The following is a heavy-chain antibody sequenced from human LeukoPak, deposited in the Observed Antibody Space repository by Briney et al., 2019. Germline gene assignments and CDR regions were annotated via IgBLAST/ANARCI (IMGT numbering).Heavy chain of an antibody. CDR2: ISYDGGDK. J-gene: IGHJ3*02. Sequence: GGSLRLSCVASGFTLRSYPMHWVRQAPGEGLEWVAAISYDGGDKYYADSVKGRFTISRDNAKNSLYLQMNSLRAEDTAVYYCARADSSSWYAFDIWGQGTMVTVSS. CDR3: ARADSSSWYAFDI. V-gene: IGHV3-30-3*01. D-gene: IGHD6-13*01. CDR1: GFTLRSYP.